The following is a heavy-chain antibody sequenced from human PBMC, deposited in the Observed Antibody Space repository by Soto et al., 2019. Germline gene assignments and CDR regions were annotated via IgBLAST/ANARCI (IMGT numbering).Heavy chain of an antibody. J-gene: IGHJ4*02. CDR1: GGGNLRDYR. Sequence: QVQLVQSGAEVKKPGSSVKVSCKASGGGNLRDYRTTWVRQAPGQGLEWMGGIIPKLGSANYAQNFQGRVTITADESTSTVYMELRSLRSEDTAVYYCAIGGDGYNFGAVDWGQGTPVTVSS. CDR2: IIPKLGSA. CDR3: AIGGDGYNFGAVD. D-gene: IGHD2-21*01. V-gene: IGHV1-69*01.